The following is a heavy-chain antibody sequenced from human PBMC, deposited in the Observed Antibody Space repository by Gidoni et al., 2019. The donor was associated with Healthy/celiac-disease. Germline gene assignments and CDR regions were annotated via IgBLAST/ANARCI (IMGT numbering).Heavy chain of an antibody. Sequence: EVQLLESGGGLVQPGGPLGISCAASGYTFSSYAMSWVRQAPGKGLEWVSAISGSGGSTYYADSEKGRFTISRDNSKNTLYLQMNSLRAEDTAVYYCAKVPMNGRYYYYYMDVWGKGTTVTVSS. CDR3: AKVPMNGRYYYYYMDV. V-gene: IGHV3-23*01. D-gene: IGHD1-1*01. CDR1: GYTFSSYA. CDR2: ISGSGGST. J-gene: IGHJ6*03.